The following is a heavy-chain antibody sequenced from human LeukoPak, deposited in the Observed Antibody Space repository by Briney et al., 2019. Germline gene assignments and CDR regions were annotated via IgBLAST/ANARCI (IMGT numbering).Heavy chain of an antibody. CDR2: IWYDGSNK. CDR1: GFTFSSYG. Sequence: GRSLRLSCAASGFTFSSYGMHWVRQAPGKGLEWVAVIWYDGSNKYYADSVKGRLTISRDNSKNTLYLQMNSLRAEDTAVYYCARDGIPDAFDIWGQGTMVTVSS. V-gene: IGHV3-33*01. CDR3: ARDGIPDAFDI. D-gene: IGHD1-14*01. J-gene: IGHJ3*02.